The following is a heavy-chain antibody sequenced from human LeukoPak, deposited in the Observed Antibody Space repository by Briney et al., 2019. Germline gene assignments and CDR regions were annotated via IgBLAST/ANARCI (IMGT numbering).Heavy chain of an antibody. CDR3: ARASRNPFDY. CDR2: IYYSGST. CDR1: GGSISSGGYY. J-gene: IGHJ4*02. V-gene: IGHV4-31*03. Sequence: SETLSLTCTVSGGSISSGGYYWSWIRQHPGKGLEWIGYIYYSGSTYYNPSLKSRVTISVDTSKNQFSLKLSSVTAADTAVYYCARASRNPFDYWGQGTLVTVSS.